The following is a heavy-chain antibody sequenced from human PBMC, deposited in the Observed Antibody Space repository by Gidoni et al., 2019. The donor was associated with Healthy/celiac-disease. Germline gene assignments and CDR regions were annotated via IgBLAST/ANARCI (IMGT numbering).Heavy chain of an antibody. CDR2: IYSGGTT. D-gene: IGHD4-4*01. CDR1: GFRVSRDF. J-gene: IGHJ6*02. CDR3: ARAGVTTSDYYYYAMDV. V-gene: IGHV3-66*01. Sequence: EMQLVESGGGLVQPGGSLRLSCAASGFRVSRDFMTWVRQAQGTGLEWVSVIYSGGTTYYADSVKGRFTISRDNSKNTVYLQMTSLRAEDTAVYYCARAGVTTSDYYYYAMDVWGQGTTVTVSS.